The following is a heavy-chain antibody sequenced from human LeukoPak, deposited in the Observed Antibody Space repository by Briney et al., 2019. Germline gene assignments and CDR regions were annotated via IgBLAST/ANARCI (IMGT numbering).Heavy chain of an antibody. J-gene: IGHJ3*02. CDR3: ARDLRGTSTAKISGDAFDI. CDR2: ISSSSSYI. Sequence: GGTLRPSCAASGFTFSSYSMNWVRQAPGKGLEWLSSISSSSSYIYYADSVKCRFTISRDNAKNSLYLQMNSLRAEDTAVYYCARDLRGTSTAKISGDAFDIWGQGTMVTVSS. CDR1: GFTFSSYS. V-gene: IGHV3-21*01. D-gene: IGHD2-2*01.